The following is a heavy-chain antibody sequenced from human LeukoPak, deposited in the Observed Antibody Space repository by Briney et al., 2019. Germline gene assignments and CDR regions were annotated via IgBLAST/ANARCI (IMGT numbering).Heavy chain of an antibody. V-gene: IGHV4-59*08. J-gene: IGHJ5*02. Sequence: SETLSLTCTVSGGSISSYYWSWIRQPPGKGLEWIGYIYYSGSTNYNPSLKSRVTISVDTSKNQFSLKLSSVTAAYTAVYYCARQNYYDTSGYSKNWFDPWGQGTLVTVSS. CDR3: ARQNYYDTSGYSKNWFDP. CDR2: IYYSGST. CDR1: GGSISSYY. D-gene: IGHD3-22*01.